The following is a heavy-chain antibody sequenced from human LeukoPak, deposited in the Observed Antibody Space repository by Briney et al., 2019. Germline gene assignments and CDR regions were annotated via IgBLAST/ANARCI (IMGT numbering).Heavy chain of an antibody. Sequence: GTSLRLSCAASGFTFSAYGMHWVRQAPAKGPEWVALIWHDGSNENYADSVRGRFTISRDNSKNTLYLQINSPRADDTAVYYCARWSQYSGGGWYELDYWGQGTRVTVSS. J-gene: IGHJ4*02. CDR3: ARWSQYSGGGWYELDY. D-gene: IGHD6-19*01. V-gene: IGHV3-33*01. CDR2: IWHDGSNE. CDR1: GFTFSAYG.